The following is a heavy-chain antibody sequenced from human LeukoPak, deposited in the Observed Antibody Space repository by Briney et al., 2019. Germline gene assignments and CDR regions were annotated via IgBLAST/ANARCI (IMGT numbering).Heavy chain of an antibody. CDR1: GFTFSSYA. CDR2: ISGSGGST. V-gene: IGHV3-23*01. CDR3: AKGSVAVAGLWFDP. Sequence: PGGSLRLSCAAPGFTFSSYAMSWVRQAPGKVLEMVSAISGSGGSTYYADSVKGRFTISRDNSKNTLYLQMNSLRAEDTAVYYCAKGSVAVAGLWFDPWGQGTLVTVSS. J-gene: IGHJ5*02. D-gene: IGHD6-19*01.